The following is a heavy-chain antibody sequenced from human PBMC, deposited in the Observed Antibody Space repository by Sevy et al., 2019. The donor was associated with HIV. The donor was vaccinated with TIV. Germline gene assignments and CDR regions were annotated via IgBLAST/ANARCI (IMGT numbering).Heavy chain of an antibody. D-gene: IGHD2-15*01. J-gene: IGHJ4*02. Sequence: GGSLRLSCTASGFTFDDYAMSWFRQAPGKGLEWVAFITRNSYEAYGGTREYAASVKGRFTISRDDSKSIAYLQMNSPKTEDKAMYYCSRALATAVTPEYYFDYWGQGTLVTVSS. CDR3: SRALATAVTPEYYFDY. V-gene: IGHV3-49*03. CDR2: ITRNSYEAYGGTR. CDR1: GFTFDDYA.